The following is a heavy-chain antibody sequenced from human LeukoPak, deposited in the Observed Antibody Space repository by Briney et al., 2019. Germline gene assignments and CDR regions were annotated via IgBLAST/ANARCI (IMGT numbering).Heavy chain of an antibody. V-gene: IGHV3-30*03. CDR3: TTAVGATLFDY. CDR2: ISYDGSNK. D-gene: IGHD1-26*01. CDR1: GFTFSSYG. J-gene: IGHJ4*02. Sequence: QSGGSLRLSCAASGFTFSSYGMHWVRQAPGKGLEWVAVISYDGSNKYYADSVKGRFTISRDDSKNTLYLQMNSLKTEDAAVYYCTTAVGATLFDYWGQGTLVTVSS.